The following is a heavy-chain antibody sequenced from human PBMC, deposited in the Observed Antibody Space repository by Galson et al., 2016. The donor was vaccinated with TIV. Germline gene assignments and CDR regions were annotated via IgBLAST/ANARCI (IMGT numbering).Heavy chain of an antibody. Sequence: SLRLSCAASGFTFNNFAMSWVRQAPGKGLEWVSSLSGSGSKTYYTNSVKGRFTISRDNSEKTVYLLMNRLRAEDTAVYYCAKDAGVWYTTGWYDCDYWGQGTLVTVSS. CDR1: GFTFNNFA. D-gene: IGHD6-19*01. V-gene: IGHV3-23*01. J-gene: IGHJ4*02. CDR2: LSGSGSKT. CDR3: AKDAGVWYTTGWYDCDY.